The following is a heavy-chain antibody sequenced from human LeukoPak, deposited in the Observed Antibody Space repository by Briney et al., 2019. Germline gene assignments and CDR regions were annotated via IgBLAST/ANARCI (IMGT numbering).Heavy chain of an antibody. J-gene: IGHJ4*02. CDR3: AMSGTYYNFDY. D-gene: IGHD1-26*01. V-gene: IGHV4-59*01. CDR2: IYYTGST. CDR1: GGSFSGYY. Sequence: SETLSLTCAVYGGSFSGYYWSWIRQPPGKGLEWIGYIYYTGSTNYNPSLKSRVTISVDTSKNQFSLKLNSVTAADTAVYYCAMSGTYYNFDYWGQGTLVTVSS.